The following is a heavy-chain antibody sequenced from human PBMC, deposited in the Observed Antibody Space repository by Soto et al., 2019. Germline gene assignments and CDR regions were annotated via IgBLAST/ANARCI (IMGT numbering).Heavy chain of an antibody. CDR1: GGSFSGYY. Sequence: SETLSLTCAVYGGSFSGYYWSWIRQPPGKGLEWIGEINHSGSTNYNPSLKSRVTISVDTSKNQFSLKLSSVTAADTAVYYCARGKDIVVVPAAPRYFDYWGQGTLVTVSS. V-gene: IGHV4-34*01. D-gene: IGHD2-2*01. CDR3: ARGKDIVVVPAAPRYFDY. CDR2: INHSGST. J-gene: IGHJ4*02.